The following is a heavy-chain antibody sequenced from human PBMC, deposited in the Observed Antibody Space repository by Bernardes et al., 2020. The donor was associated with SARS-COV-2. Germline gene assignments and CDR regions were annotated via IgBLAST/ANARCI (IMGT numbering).Heavy chain of an antibody. D-gene: IGHD6-13*01. Sequence: SGHTPWKPTQTLTLTCPFSWFSLSPSGVGVGWIRQPPGKALEWLALIYWDDDKRYSPSLKSRLTITKDTSKNQVVLTMTNMDPVDTATYYCAHRRQTIAAAGTHVDYGGQRTLVTVSS. CDR3: AHRRQTIAAAGTHVDY. CDR1: WFSLSPSGVG. V-gene: IGHV2-5*02. CDR2: IYWDDDK. J-gene: IGHJ4*02.